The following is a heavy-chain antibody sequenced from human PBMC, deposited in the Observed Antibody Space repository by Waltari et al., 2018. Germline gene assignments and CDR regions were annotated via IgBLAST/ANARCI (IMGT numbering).Heavy chain of an antibody. J-gene: IGHJ5*02. CDR2: IYYSGST. Sequence: QVQLQESGPGLVKPSETLSLTCTVSGGSISSYYWSWIRQPPGKGLEWIGYIYYSGSTNYNPSLKSRVTISVDTSKNQFSLKLSSVTAADTAVYYCARDRFPYYDIWSGYYTGGWFDPWGQGTLVTVSS. D-gene: IGHD3-3*01. V-gene: IGHV4-59*01. CDR3: ARDRFPYYDIWSGYYTGGWFDP. CDR1: GGSISSYY.